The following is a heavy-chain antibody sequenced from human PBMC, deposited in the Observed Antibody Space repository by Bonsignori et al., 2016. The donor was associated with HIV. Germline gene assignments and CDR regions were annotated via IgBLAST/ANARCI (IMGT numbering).Heavy chain of an antibody. V-gene: IGHV1-2*02. CDR2: INPNGGVT. Sequence: ASVKVSCKASGYTFIAYYMHWVRQAPGQGLEWMGWINPNGGVTKYAQKFQGRVTMTRDTSISTAYMELSRLRSDDTAVYYCARPPLLRGVIPPGGNYYMDVWGKGSSVTVSS. CDR3: ARPPLLRGVIPPGGNYYMDV. J-gene: IGHJ6*03. D-gene: IGHD3-10*01. CDR1: GYTFIAYY.